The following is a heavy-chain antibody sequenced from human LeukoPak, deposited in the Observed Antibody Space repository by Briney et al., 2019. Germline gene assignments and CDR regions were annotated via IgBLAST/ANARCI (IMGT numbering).Heavy chain of an antibody. D-gene: IGHD2-15*01. Sequence: PGGSLRLSCAASGFTFNNYWMSWVRQAPGKGLEWVANMNQDGSEIYYVDSVKGRFTISRDNAKNSLYLQMNSLRAEDTAVYYCARASFFSDGTLYAGVGGYWGQGTLVTVSS. CDR2: MNQDGSEI. CDR1: GFTFNNYW. J-gene: IGHJ4*02. CDR3: ARASFFSDGTLYAGVGGY. V-gene: IGHV3-7*01.